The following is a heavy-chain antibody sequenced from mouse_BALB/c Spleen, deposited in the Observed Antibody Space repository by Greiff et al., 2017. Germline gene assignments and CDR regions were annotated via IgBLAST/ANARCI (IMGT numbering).Heavy chain of an antibody. CDR1: GFTFSSYG. Sequence: EVKVVESGGDLVKPGGSLKLSCAASGFTFSSYGMSWVRQTPDKRLEWVATISSGGSYTYYPDSVTGRFTISRDNAKNTLYLQMSSLKSEDTAMYYCARQSALGFITTATGLLLDYWGQGTTLTVSS. V-gene: IGHV5-6*01. CDR3: ARQSALGFITTATGLLLDY. J-gene: IGHJ2*01. CDR2: ISSGGSYT. D-gene: IGHD1-2*01.